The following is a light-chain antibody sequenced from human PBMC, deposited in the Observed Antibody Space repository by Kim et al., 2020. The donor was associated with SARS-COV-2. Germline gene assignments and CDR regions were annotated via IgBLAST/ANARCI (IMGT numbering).Light chain of an antibody. CDR3: NSRDSSGNHLV. CDR1: SRRNYY. CDR2: GRN. J-gene: IGLJ3*02. Sequence: GQTVRIKCKGDSRRNYYASWYQQKPRQAPVVVIYGRNDRPSGIPDRFSGSNSGNTASLTITGAQAEDEANYYCNSRDSSGNHLVFGGGTQLTVL. V-gene: IGLV3-19*01.